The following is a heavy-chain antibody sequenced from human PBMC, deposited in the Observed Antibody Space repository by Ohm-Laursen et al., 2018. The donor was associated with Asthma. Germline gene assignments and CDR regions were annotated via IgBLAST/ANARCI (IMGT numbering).Heavy chain of an antibody. CDR2: IWYDGSNK. D-gene: IGHD1-26*01. V-gene: IGHV3-33*01. CDR3: ARERSGSYFTWHYYYAMDV. Sequence: SLRLSCAASGFTFSNYGMHWVRQAPGKGLEWVAVIWYDGSNKYYADSVKGRFTISRDNSKNTLYLQMNSLRAEDKAVYYCARERSGSYFTWHYYYAMDVWGQGTTVTVSS. CDR1: GFTFSNYG. J-gene: IGHJ6*02.